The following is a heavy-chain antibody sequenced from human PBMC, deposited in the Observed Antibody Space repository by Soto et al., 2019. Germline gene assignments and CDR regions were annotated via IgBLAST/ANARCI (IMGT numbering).Heavy chain of an antibody. Sequence: SQAPSPTCTFSGGAISRGDYRRGWIRQPPGKGLEWIGYIYYSATTYYNPSLKSRLTISIDTSKNQFSLKLSSVTAADTAMYFCARGFRGVYFDFWGQGTLVTVSS. V-gene: IGHV4-30-4*01. D-gene: IGHD3-10*01. CDR1: GGAISRGDYR. CDR2: IYYSATT. CDR3: ARGFRGVYFDF. J-gene: IGHJ4*02.